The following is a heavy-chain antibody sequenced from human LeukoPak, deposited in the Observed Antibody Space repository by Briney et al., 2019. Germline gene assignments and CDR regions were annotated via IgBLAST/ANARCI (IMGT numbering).Heavy chain of an antibody. CDR3: AKAEAYCGGDCYLRAGEYFDL. V-gene: IGHV3-23*01. Sequence: PGGSLRLSCAPSGFTFSSYAMSWVRQAPGKGLEWVSAISGSGGSTYYADSVKGRFTISRDNSKNTLYLQMNSLRAEDTAVYYCAKAEAYCGGDCYLRAGEYFDLWGRGTLVTVSS. CDR1: GFTFSSYA. J-gene: IGHJ2*01. CDR2: ISGSGGST. D-gene: IGHD2-21*01.